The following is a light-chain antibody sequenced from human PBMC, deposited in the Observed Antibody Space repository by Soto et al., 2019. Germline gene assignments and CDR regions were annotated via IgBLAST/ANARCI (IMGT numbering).Light chain of an antibody. CDR2: SAP. CDR1: QSINNY. Sequence: DIQMTHSPSSLSVSVGGRFTITCRASQSINNYLNWYLQRTGQAPKLLIRSAPTLQRGVPSRLSGSGYRTELTITIADMKPDDFGTYYCQQSLTMPITFGQGTRLEIK. V-gene: IGKV1-39*01. J-gene: IGKJ5*01. CDR3: QQSLTMPIT.